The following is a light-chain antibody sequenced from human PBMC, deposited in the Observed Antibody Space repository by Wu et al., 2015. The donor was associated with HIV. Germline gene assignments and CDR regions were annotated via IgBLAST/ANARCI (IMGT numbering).Light chain of an antibody. J-gene: IGKJ1*01. Sequence: IQMTQSPSTLSASVGDRVTITCRASQSIDRWLAWYQQKPGKAPKVLIYEASTLESGVPSRFSGSRSGTEFTLTISSLQPDDLGTYYCQQYNYLWTSGQGTKVEIK. V-gene: IGKV1-5*03. CDR3: QQYNYLWT. CDR1: QSIDRW. CDR2: EAS.